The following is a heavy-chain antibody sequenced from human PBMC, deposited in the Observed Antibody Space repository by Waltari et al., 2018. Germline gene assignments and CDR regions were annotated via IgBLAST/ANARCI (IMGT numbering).Heavy chain of an antibody. CDR1: GYTFTSYA. D-gene: IGHD6-13*01. J-gene: IGHJ4*02. CDR3: ARGGDSRFLFDY. V-gene: IGHV1-3*03. Sequence: QVQLVQSGAEVKKPGASVKVSCKASGYTFTSYAMHWVRQAPGQRLEWMGWINAGNGNTKYSQEFQGRVTITRDTSANTAYMELSSLRSEDMAVYYCARGGDSRFLFDYWGQGTLVTVSS. CDR2: INAGNGNT.